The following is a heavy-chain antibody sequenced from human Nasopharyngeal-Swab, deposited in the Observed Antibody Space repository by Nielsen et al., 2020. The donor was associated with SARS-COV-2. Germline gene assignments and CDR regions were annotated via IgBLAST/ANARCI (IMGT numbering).Heavy chain of an antibody. J-gene: IGHJ4*02. Sequence: ASVKVSCKASGYTFTSYAMHWVRQAPGQRLEWMGWINAGNGNTKCSQKFQGRVTITRDTSASTAYMELSSLRSEDTAVYYCARGDPIVVVTQEVGIFDYWGQGTLVTVTS. CDR2: INAGNGNT. D-gene: IGHD2-21*02. CDR1: GYTFTSYA. CDR3: ARGDPIVVVTQEVGIFDY. V-gene: IGHV1-3*01.